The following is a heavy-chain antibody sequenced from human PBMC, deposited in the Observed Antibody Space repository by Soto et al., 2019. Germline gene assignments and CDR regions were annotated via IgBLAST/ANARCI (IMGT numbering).Heavy chain of an antibody. D-gene: IGHD6-19*01. V-gene: IGHV1-8*01. CDR3: ARVFLRVAARSSGWSILGY. J-gene: IGHJ4*02. Sequence: QVQLVQSGAEVKKPGASVKVSCKASGYAFPTYDINWVRQAPGQGLEWMGWMNPNSGNTDYAQKFQGRVTMTRNTSIGTAYMELSSLKSEDTAVYYRARVFLRVAARSSGWSILGYWGQGTPVTVSS. CDR1: GYAFPTYD. CDR2: MNPNSGNT.